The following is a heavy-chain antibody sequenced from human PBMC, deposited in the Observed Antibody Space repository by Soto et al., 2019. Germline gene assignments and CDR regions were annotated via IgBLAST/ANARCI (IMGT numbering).Heavy chain of an antibody. Sequence: SETLSLTCTVSGGSISSYYWSWIRQPPGKGLEWIGYIYYSGSTNYNPSLKSRVTISVDTSKNQFSLKLSSVTAADTAVYYCATSPNHSSASNNVFDYWGQGTLVTVSS. J-gene: IGHJ4*02. CDR2: IYYSGST. D-gene: IGHD6-19*01. V-gene: IGHV4-59*01. CDR3: ATSPNHSSASNNVFDY. CDR1: GGSISSYY.